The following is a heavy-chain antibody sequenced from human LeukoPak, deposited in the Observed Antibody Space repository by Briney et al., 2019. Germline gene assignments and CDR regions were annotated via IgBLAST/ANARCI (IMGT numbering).Heavy chain of an antibody. J-gene: IGHJ4*02. D-gene: IGHD5-18*01. CDR1: GYTFTSYY. V-gene: IGHV1-2*02. CDR3: ARGDRKAAYTAMVPFDY. Sequence: GASVKLSCKSSGYTFTSYYMHWVRQAPGQGLEWMGWINPNSGGTNYAQKFQGRHTMTRDTSNSTAYMEQSRLRSDDTPVYYCARGDRKAAYTAMVPFDYWGQGTLVTVSS. CDR2: INPNSGGT.